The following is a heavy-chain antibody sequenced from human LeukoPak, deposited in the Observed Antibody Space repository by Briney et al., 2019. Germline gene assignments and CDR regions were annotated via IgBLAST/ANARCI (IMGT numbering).Heavy chain of an antibody. V-gene: IGHV1-2*02. CDR2: IIPNSGAT. J-gene: IGHJ4*02. CDR1: GYTFTGYY. Sequence: ASVKVSCKASGYTFTGYYTHWVRQAPGQGLEWMGWIIPNSGATNYLQKFQGRVTMTRDTSISTAYMELSSLRSDDSAFYYCARASYSIPLDYWGQGTLVTVSS. D-gene: IGHD6-13*01. CDR3: ARASYSIPLDY.